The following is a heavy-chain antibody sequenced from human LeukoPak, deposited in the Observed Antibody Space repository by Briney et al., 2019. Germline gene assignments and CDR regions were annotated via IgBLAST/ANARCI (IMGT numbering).Heavy chain of an antibody. CDR3: ARESSGYHYYFDY. D-gene: IGHD3-22*01. J-gene: IGHJ4*02. Sequence: PSETLSLTCTVSGGSISSYYWSWIRQPPGKGLEWLGYIYYSGSTNYNPSLKSRVTISVDTSKNQFSLKLSSVTAADTAVYYCARESSGYHYYFDYWGQGTLVTVSS. CDR1: GGSISSYY. V-gene: IGHV4-59*01. CDR2: IYYSGST.